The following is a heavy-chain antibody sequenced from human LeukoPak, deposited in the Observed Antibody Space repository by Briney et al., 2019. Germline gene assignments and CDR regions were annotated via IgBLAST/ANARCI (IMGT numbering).Heavy chain of an antibody. CDR3: ARGPPRSVELPFDY. Sequence: ASVKVSCKVSGYTLTELSMHWVRQAPGKGLEWMGGFDPEDGETIYAQKFQGRVTMTRDTSTSTVYMELSSLRSEDTAVYYCARGPPRSVELPFDYWGQGTLVTVSS. CDR1: GYTLTELS. D-gene: IGHD2-15*01. CDR2: FDPEDGET. V-gene: IGHV1-24*01. J-gene: IGHJ4*02.